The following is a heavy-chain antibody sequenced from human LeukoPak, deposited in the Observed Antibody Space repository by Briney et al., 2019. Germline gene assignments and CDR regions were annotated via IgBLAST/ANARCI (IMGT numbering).Heavy chain of an antibody. V-gene: IGHV1-3*01. J-gene: IGHJ4*02. Sequence: ASVKVSCKASGYTFTMFGIHWVRQAPGQRLEWMGWINAGNGNTKYSQKFQGRVTVTTDTSASTAYMELSSLRSEDTAVYYCARVGAAAGPYYFDYWGQGTLVTVSS. CDR1: GYTFTMFG. D-gene: IGHD6-13*01. CDR2: INAGNGNT. CDR3: ARVGAAAGPYYFDY.